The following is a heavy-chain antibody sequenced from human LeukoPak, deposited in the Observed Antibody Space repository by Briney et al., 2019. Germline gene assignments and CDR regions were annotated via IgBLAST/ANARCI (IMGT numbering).Heavy chain of an antibody. J-gene: IGHJ4*02. D-gene: IGHD2-2*01. CDR1: GFTFSDYY. V-gene: IGHV3-11*05. CDR2: ISSSSSYT. CDR3: AKGGAEVNYCSRTSCLYYFDY. Sequence: PGGSLRLSCAASGFTFSDYYMSWIRQAPGKGLEWVSYISSSSSYTNYADSVKGRFTISRDNARNSLYLQMNSLRAEDTAVYYCAKGGAEVNYCSRTSCLYYFDYWGQGTLVTVSS.